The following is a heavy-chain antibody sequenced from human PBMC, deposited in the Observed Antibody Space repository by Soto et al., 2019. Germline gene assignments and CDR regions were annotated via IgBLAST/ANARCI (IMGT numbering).Heavy chain of an antibody. CDR3: ARVDDFWSHAFDI. CDR2: IYYTGST. J-gene: IGHJ3*02. Sequence: SETLSLTCTVSSVSISTYYWSWIRQPPGKGLEWIGYIYYTGSTNYNPSLKTRVTISVDTSKNQFSLKLSSVTAADTAVYYCARVDDFWSHAFDIWGQGTMVTVSS. CDR1: SVSISTYY. D-gene: IGHD3-3*01. V-gene: IGHV4-59*12.